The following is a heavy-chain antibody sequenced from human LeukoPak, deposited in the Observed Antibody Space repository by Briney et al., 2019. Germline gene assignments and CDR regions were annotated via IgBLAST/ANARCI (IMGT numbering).Heavy chain of an antibody. Sequence: GGSLRLSCAASGFTFSSYGMHWVRQAPGKGLEWVAVISYDGSNKYYADSVKGRFTISRDNSKNTLYLQMNSLRAEDTAVYYCAKGGKYYESDYWGQGTLVTVSS. J-gene: IGHJ4*02. CDR1: GFTFSSYG. CDR3: AKGGKYYESDY. CDR2: ISYDGSNK. V-gene: IGHV3-30*18. D-gene: IGHD3-22*01.